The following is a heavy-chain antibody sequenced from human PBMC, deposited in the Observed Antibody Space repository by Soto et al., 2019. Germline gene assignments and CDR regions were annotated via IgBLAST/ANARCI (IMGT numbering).Heavy chain of an antibody. CDR3: ARGGYCSSTSCYQRDYYYYGMDV. J-gene: IGHJ6*02. CDR1: GFTFSSYW. Sequence: EVQLVESGGGLVQPGGSLRLSCAASGFTFSSYWMHWVRQAPGKGLVWVSRINSDGSSTSYADSVKGRFTISRDNDKNTLYLQMNSLRAEDTAVYYCARGGYCSSTSCYQRDYYYYGMDVWGQGTTVTVSS. V-gene: IGHV3-74*01. CDR2: INSDGSST. D-gene: IGHD2-2*01.